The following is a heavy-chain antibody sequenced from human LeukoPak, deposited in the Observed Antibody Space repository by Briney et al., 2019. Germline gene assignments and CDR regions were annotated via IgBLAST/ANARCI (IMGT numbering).Heavy chain of an antibody. J-gene: IGHJ4*02. Sequence: GGSLRLSCAASGFTFSSYTINWVRLAPGKGLEWVSSIGSSSTYIYYADSVKGRFTISRDNAKNSLYLQMNSLRAEDTAVYYCARSSRVPAAINDYWGQGTLVSVSS. CDR2: IGSSSTYI. V-gene: IGHV3-21*01. CDR3: ARSSRVPAAINDY. CDR1: GFTFSSYT. D-gene: IGHD2-2*01.